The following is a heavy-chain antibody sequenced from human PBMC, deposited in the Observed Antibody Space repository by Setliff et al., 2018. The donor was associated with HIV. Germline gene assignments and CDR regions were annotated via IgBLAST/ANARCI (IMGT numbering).Heavy chain of an antibody. CDR3: ARERHWNGPFDY. J-gene: IGHJ4*02. CDR1: GGPITNSDYY. Sequence: KTSETLSLTCAVSGGPITNSDYYWSWIRQPPGKGLEWIGYIYYSGNTYYNPSLKSRVVISIDTSSNQFSLNLNSVTAADTAVYFCARERHWNGPFDYWGQGKLVTVS. V-gene: IGHV4-30-4*08. CDR2: IYYSGNT. D-gene: IGHD1-1*01.